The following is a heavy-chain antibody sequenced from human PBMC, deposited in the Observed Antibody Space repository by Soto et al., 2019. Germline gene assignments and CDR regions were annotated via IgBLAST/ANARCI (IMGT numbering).Heavy chain of an antibody. J-gene: IGHJ5*02. CDR1: GGSMSSYY. CDR3: ARGQRFSDWFDP. D-gene: IGHD3-3*01. V-gene: IGHV4-4*07. CDR2: VYSSGGT. Sequence: PSETLSLTCTVSGGSMSSYYWTWIRQPAGKGLAWIGRVYSSGGTHYNPSLKSRVTISIDTSKNQFSLRLLSVTDADTAVYFCARGQRFSDWFDPWGQGTLVTVSS.